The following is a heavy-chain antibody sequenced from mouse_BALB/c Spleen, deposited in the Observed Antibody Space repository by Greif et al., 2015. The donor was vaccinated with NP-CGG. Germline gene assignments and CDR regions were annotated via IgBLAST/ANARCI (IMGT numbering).Heavy chain of an antibody. CDR2: IDPETGGT. V-gene: IGHV1-15*01. D-gene: IGHD4-1*01. CDR1: GYTFTDCE. Sequence: QVQLKESGAELVRPGASVTLSCKASGYTFTDCEMHWVKQTPVHGLEWIGAIDPETGGTAYNQKFKGKATLTADKSSSTAYMELRSLTSEDSAVYYCTRWNFRTGTGAMDYWGQGTSVTVSS. CDR3: TRWNFRTGTGAMDY. J-gene: IGHJ4*01.